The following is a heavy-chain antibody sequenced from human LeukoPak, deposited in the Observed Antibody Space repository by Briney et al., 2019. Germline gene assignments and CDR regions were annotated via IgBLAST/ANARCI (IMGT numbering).Heavy chain of an antibody. CDR1: GGSFSGYY. Sequence: SETLSLTCAVYGGSFSGYYWSWIRQPPGKGLERIGNIYYSGSTYYNPSLRSRVTISVDTSKNQFSLKLNSVTAADTAVYYCARQGGSYYTPFDSWGQGTLVTVSS. CDR2: IYYSGST. D-gene: IGHD1-26*01. J-gene: IGHJ4*02. CDR3: ARQGGSYYTPFDS. V-gene: IGHV4-34*01.